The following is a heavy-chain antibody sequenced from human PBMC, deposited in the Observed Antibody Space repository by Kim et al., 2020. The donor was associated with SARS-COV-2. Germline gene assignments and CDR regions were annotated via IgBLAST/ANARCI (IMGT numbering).Heavy chain of an antibody. Sequence: ESLKISCKGSGYSFTSYWIGWVRQMPGKGLEWMGIIYPGDSDTRYSPSFQGQVTISADKSISTAYLQWSSLKASDTAMYYCARQEGDYYDSSGYNFDYWGQGTLVTVSS. J-gene: IGHJ4*02. V-gene: IGHV5-51*01. CDR1: GYSFTSYW. CDR2: IYPGDSDT. D-gene: IGHD3-22*01. CDR3: ARQEGDYYDSSGYNFDY.